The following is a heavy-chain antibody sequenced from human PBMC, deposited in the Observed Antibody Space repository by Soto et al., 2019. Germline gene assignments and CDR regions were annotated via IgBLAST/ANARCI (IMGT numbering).Heavy chain of an antibody. CDR1: GGSISSSSYY. CDR2: IYYSGST. J-gene: IGHJ4*02. V-gene: IGHV4-39*01. CDR3: ARHVDVRKYQLLSQFDY. Sequence: PSETLSLTCTVSGGSISSSSYYWGWIRQPPGKGLEWIGSIYYSGSTYYNPSLKSRVTISVDTSKNQFSLKLSSVTAADTAVYYCARHVDVRKYQLLSQFDYWGQGTLVTVSS. D-gene: IGHD2-2*01.